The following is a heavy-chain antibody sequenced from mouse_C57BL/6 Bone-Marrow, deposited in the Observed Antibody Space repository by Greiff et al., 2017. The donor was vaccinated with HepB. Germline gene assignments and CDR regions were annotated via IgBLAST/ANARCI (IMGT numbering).Heavy chain of an antibody. Sequence: EVQLVESGPGLVKPSQSLSLTCSVTGYSITSGYYWNWIRQFPGNKLEWMGYISYDGSNNYNPSLKNRISITRDTSKNQFFLKLNSVTTEDTATYYCARDQGTAQAPLDYWGQGTTLTVSS. CDR2: ISYDGSN. J-gene: IGHJ2*01. CDR1: GYSITSGYY. V-gene: IGHV3-6*01. CDR3: ARDQGTAQAPLDY. D-gene: IGHD3-2*02.